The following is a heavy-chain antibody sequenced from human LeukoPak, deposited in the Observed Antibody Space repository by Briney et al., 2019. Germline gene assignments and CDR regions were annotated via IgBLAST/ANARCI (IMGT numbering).Heavy chain of an antibody. CDR3: ARQCSSTSCYNLSYHGVDV. J-gene: IGHJ6*02. CDR1: GSSISGTSYC. Sequence: PSETLSLTCTVSGSSISGTSYCWGWLRQPPGKGLEWIVSMDYSGSTYYNPSLKSQVTLSVDSSKNQFSLQLSSVTAADTAVYYCARQCSSTSCYNLSYHGVDVWGQGTTVTVSS. CDR2: MDYSGST. D-gene: IGHD2-2*02. V-gene: IGHV4-39*01.